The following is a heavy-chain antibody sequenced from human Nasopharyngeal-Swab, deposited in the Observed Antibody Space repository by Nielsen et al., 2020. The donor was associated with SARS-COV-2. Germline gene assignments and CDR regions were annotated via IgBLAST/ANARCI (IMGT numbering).Heavy chain of an antibody. Sequence: GSLRLSCTVSGGSISSSSYYWGWIRQPPGKGLERIGSIYYSGSTYYNPSLKSRVTISVDTSKNQFSLKLSSVTAADTAVYYCARVGPSSDYFDYWGQGTLVTVSS. CDR3: ARVGPSSDYFDY. J-gene: IGHJ4*02. V-gene: IGHV4-39*01. D-gene: IGHD6-6*01. CDR1: GGSISSSSYY. CDR2: IYYSGST.